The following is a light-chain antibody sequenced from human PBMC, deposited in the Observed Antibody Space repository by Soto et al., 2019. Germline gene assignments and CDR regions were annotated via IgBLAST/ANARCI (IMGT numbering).Light chain of an antibody. CDR1: QDIYKY. CDR3: QQYAQPPYS. J-gene: IGKJ2*03. V-gene: IGKV1-33*01. CDR2: DAS. Sequence: DIQMTQSPSSLSAAVGDRVTFTCQASQDIYKYLNWYQQKPGKATKLLIYDASNLERGVPSSFRGVRAGTDFSLTVDTPPPEHTTTFYCQQYAQPPYSFGQGTTRQI.